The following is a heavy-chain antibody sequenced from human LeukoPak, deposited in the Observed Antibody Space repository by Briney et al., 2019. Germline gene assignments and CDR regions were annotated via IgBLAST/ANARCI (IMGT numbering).Heavy chain of an antibody. J-gene: IGHJ4*02. CDR1: GNSISSGDNY. Sequence: PSETLSLTCTVSGNSISSGDNYWSWIRQPAGKGLEWIGRIYTSGSTNYNPSLKSRVTMSVDTSKNQSSLKLSSVTAADTAVYYCARVAYWNDEIGGYYFDYWGQGTLVTVSS. CDR2: IYTSGST. D-gene: IGHD1-1*01. V-gene: IGHV4-61*02. CDR3: ARVAYWNDEIGGYYFDY.